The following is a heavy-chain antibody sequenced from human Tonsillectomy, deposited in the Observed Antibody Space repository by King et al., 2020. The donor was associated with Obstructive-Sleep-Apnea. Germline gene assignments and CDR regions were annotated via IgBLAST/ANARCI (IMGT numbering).Heavy chain of an antibody. J-gene: IGHJ3*02. CDR1: GGSISSYY. CDR2: IYYSGST. V-gene: IGHV4-59*08. Sequence: VQLQESGPGLVKPSETLSLTCTVSGGSISSYYWSWIRQPPGKGLEWIGYIYYSGSTNYNPSLKSRVTISVDTSKNQFSLKLSSVTAADTAVYYCARLVRQQLPIPGAFDIWGQGTIVTVSS. CDR3: ARLVRQQLPIPGAFDI. D-gene: IGHD6-13*01.